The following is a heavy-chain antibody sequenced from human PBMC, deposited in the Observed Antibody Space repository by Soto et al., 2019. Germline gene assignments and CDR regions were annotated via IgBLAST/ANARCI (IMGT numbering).Heavy chain of an antibody. D-gene: IGHD6-6*01. CDR3: AKDPGSSSSSWYYYYGMDV. CDR2: IGTAGDT. J-gene: IGHJ6*02. Sequence: EVQLVESGGGLVQPGGSLRLSCAASGFTFSSYDMHWVRQATGKGLEWVSAIGTAGDTYYPGSVKGRFTISRENAKNSLYLQMNSLRAEDTAVYYCAKDPGSSSSSWYYYYGMDVWGQGTTVTVSS. V-gene: IGHV3-13*01. CDR1: GFTFSSYD.